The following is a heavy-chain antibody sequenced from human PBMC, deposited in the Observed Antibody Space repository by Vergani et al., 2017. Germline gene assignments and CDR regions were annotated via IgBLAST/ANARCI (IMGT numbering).Heavy chain of an antibody. D-gene: IGHD1-14*01. J-gene: IGHJ5*02. CDR2: INPSGGST. CDR1: GYTFTSYY. V-gene: IGHV1-46*03. Sequence: QVQLVQSGAEVKKPGASVKVSCKASGYTFTSYYMHWVRQAPGQGLEWMGIINPSGGSTSYAQKFQGRVTMTRDTSTSTVYMELSSLRSEDTAVYYCARELGHVGITPQAFDPWGQGTLVTVSS. CDR3: ARELGHVGITPQAFDP.